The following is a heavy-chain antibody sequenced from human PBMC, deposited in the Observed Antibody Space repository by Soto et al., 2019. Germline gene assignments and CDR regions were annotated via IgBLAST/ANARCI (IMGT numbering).Heavy chain of an antibody. V-gene: IGHV1-69*01. CDR2: IIPIFGTA. CDR1: GGTFSSYA. CDR3: ARVDDYDYVWGSYRPDAFDI. D-gene: IGHD3-16*02. J-gene: IGHJ3*02. Sequence: QVQLVQSGAEVKKPGSSVKVSCKASGGTFSSYAISWVRQAPGQGLEWMGGIIPIFGTANYAQKFQGRVTITADDSTSTAYMELSSLRSEDTAVYYCARVDDYDYVWGSYRPDAFDIWGQGTMVTVSS.